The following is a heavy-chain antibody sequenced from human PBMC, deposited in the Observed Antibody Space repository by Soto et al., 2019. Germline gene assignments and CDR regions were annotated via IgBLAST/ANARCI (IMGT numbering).Heavy chain of an antibody. CDR1: GDGVSINSAA. V-gene: IGHV6-1*01. Sequence: PWQPRSLHCAISGDGVSINSAAWNWIRQSPSRGLEWLGRTYYRSKWYNDYAVSVKSRITINPDTSKNQFSLQLNSVTPEDTAVYYCARVGPPKHYYYYGMDVWGQGTTVTVSS. CDR2: TYYRSKWYN. D-gene: IGHD1-26*01. CDR3: ARVGPPKHYYYYGMDV. J-gene: IGHJ6*02.